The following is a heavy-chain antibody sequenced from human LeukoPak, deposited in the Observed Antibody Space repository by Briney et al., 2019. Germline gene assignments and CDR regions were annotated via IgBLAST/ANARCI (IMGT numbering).Heavy chain of an antibody. D-gene: IGHD3-9*01. V-gene: IGHV4-39*01. CDR2: IYYSGST. J-gene: IGHJ4*02. Sequence: SETLSLTCTVSGGSISSSSYYRGWIRQPPGKGLEWIGSIYYSGSTYYNPSLKSRVTISVDTSKNQFSLKLSSVTAADTAVYYCARHSSSRHVLRYFDWFRTTPQEIGYFDYWGQGTLVTVSS. CDR3: ARHSSSRHVLRYFDWFRTTPQEIGYFDY. CDR1: GGSISSSSYY.